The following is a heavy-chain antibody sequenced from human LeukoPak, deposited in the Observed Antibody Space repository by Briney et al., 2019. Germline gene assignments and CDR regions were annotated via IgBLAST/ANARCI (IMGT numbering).Heavy chain of an antibody. CDR1: GFTFSSSN. J-gene: IGHJ4*01. Sequence: GGSLRLSCAASGFTFSSSNMNWVRQAPGKGLEWVSYISSSSSTIYYADSVKGRFTISRDNAKNSLYLQLNNLRAEDTAVYYCATEGSGWDQSFWGHGTLVTVSS. CDR3: ATEGSGWDQSF. D-gene: IGHD6-19*01. V-gene: IGHV3-48*01. CDR2: ISSSSSTI.